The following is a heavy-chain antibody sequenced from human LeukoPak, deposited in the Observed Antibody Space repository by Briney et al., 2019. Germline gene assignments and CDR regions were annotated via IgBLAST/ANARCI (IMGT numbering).Heavy chain of an antibody. D-gene: IGHD6-13*01. J-gene: IGHJ6*03. CDR3: ARIAAAGTSDYYYMDV. Sequence: GESLKISCKGSGYSFTSYWIGWVRQMPGKDLEWLGIIYPGDSDTRYSPSFQGQVTISADKSISTSYLQWSSLKASDTAMYYCARIAAAGTSDYYYMDVWGKGTTVTVSS. CDR2: IYPGDSDT. V-gene: IGHV5-51*01. CDR1: GYSFTSYW.